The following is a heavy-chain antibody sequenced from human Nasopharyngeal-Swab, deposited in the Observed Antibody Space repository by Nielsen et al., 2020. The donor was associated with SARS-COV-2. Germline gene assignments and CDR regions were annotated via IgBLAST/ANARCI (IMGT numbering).Heavy chain of an antibody. CDR2: IYSGGST. CDR3: ARDIWGGYDGAFDY. CDR1: GFTVSSNY. Sequence: GESLKISCAASGFTVSSNYMSWVRQAPGKGLEWVSVIYSGGSTYYADSVKGRFTISRDNSKNTLYLQMNSLRAEDTAVYYCARDIWGGYDGAFDYWGQGTLVTVSS. D-gene: IGHD5-12*01. V-gene: IGHV3-66*01. J-gene: IGHJ4*02.